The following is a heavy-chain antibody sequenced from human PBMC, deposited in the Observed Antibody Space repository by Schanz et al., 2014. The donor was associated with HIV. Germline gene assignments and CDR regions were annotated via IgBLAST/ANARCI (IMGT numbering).Heavy chain of an antibody. Sequence: EVQLVESGGGLVQPGGSLRLSCAASGFTFSDYWMSWVRQAPGKGLEWVANINHDGSGKGYLASVKGRVTISRDNSKNTLYLQMNSLRAEDTAVYYCASPLLYDSLDVWGQGTTVTVSS. D-gene: IGHD3-22*01. J-gene: IGHJ6*02. V-gene: IGHV3-7*01. CDR2: INHDGSGK. CDR1: GFTFSDYW. CDR3: ASPLLYDSLDV.